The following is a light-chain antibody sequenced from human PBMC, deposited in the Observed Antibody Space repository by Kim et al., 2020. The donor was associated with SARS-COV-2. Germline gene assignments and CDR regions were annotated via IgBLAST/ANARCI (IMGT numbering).Light chain of an antibody. J-gene: IGLJ2*01. CDR3: QAWDSSTVV. CDR1: KLGDKY. CDR2: QDS. Sequence: SVSPGQTASITCSGDKLGDKYACWYQQKPGQSPVVVIHQDSKRPSGIPERFSGSNSGNTATLTISGTQAMDEADYYCQAWDSSTVVFGGGTKVTVL. V-gene: IGLV3-1*01.